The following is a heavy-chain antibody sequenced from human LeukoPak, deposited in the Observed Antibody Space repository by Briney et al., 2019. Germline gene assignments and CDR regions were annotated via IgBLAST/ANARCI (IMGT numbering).Heavy chain of an antibody. Sequence: SETLSLTCNASGSSISNGFFWAWIRQSPGKGLEWIGSIQNGGDSYYNPSLKSRTTMSVDTSKNQFSLKLTSVTAADTAVFYCARGMGRFCTSSSCYLSFVYWGQGTLVTVSS. CDR3: ARGMGRFCTSSSCYLSFVY. J-gene: IGHJ4*02. D-gene: IGHD2-2*01. CDR2: IQNGGDS. V-gene: IGHV4-38-2*02. CDR1: GSSISNGFF.